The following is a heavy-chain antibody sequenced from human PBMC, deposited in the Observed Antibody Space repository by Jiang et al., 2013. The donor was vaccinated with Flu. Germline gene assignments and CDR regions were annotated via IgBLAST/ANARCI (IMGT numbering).Heavy chain of an antibody. V-gene: IGHV4-59*08. CDR1: GGSISSYY. J-gene: IGHJ4*02. CDR3: ARHYSGYVRELDY. CDR2: IYYSGST. D-gene: IGHD5-12*01. Sequence: GSGLVKPSETLSLTCTVSGGSISSYYWSWIRQPPGKGLEWIGYIYYSGSTNYNPSLKSRVTISVDTSKNQFSLKLSSVTAADTAVYYCARHYSGYVRELDYWGQGTLVTVSS.